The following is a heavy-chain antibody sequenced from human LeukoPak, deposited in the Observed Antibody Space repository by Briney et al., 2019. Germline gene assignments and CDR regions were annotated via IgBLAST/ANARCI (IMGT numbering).Heavy chain of an antibody. Sequence: GASVKVSCKASGYTFTSYDINWVRQATGQGLEWMGWMNPNSGNTGYAQKFQGRVTMTRDTSISTAYMELSSLRSEDTAVYYCASGPSVVPAAILDYWGQGTLVTVSS. D-gene: IGHD2-2*01. CDR3: ASGPSVVPAAILDY. V-gene: IGHV1-8*01. J-gene: IGHJ4*02. CDR2: MNPNSGNT. CDR1: GYTFTSYD.